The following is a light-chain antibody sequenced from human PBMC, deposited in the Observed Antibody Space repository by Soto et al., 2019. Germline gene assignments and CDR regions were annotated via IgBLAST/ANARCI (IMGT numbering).Light chain of an antibody. CDR1: SSDVGSYNL. V-gene: IGLV2-23*02. J-gene: IGLJ3*02. CDR3: RSYASSSVWV. Sequence: QSALTQPASVSGSPGQSITISCTGTSSDVGSYNLVSWYQQHPGKVPKLMIYDVTQRPSGVSHRFSGSKSGNTASLTISGLQAEDEADYYCRSYASSSVWVFGGGTKLTVL. CDR2: DVT.